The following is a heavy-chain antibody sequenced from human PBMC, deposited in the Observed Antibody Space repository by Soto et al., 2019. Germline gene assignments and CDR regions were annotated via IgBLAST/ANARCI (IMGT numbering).Heavy chain of an antibody. CDR2: INAGGVDT. CDR1: GFIFTNYY. J-gene: IGHJ4*02. CDR3: ARPPQSWIRGGAGY. Sequence: QVQLVQSGTEVKKPGASVTVSCKASGFIFTNYYIYWVRQAPGQGLELVGLINAGGVDTHYAKKFQGRGNLARDNVSITVLLGVANLRPYDTGVYYCARPPQSWIRGGAGYCGQGTQVTVSS. D-gene: IGHD5-18*01. V-gene: IGHV1-46*01.